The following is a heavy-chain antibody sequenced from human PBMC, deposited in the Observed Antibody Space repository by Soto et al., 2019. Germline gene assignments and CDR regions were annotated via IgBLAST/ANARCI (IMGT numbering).Heavy chain of an antibody. CDR3: ARVITMVRGDLDY. CDR1: GGTFSSYA. V-gene: IGHV1-69*01. CDR2: IIPIFGTA. J-gene: IGHJ4*02. D-gene: IGHD3-10*01. Sequence: QVQLVQSGAEVKKPGSSVKVSCNASGGTFSSYAISWVRQAPGQGLEWMGGIIPIFGTANYAQKFEGRVTITADESTSTAYMELSSLRSEDTAVYYGARVITMVRGDLDYWGQGTLVTVSS.